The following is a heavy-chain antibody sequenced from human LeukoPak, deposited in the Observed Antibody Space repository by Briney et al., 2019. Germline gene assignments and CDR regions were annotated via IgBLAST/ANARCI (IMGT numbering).Heavy chain of an antibody. J-gene: IGHJ5*02. Sequence: SETLSLTCTVPGGSISSYYWSWIRQPPGKGLEWIGYIYYSGSTNYNPSLKSRVTISVDTSKNQFSLKLSSVTAADTAVYYCARAWFVGGGSGSYSWFDPWGQGTLVTVSS. CDR2: IYYSGST. V-gene: IGHV4-59*01. CDR3: ARAWFVGGGSGSYSWFDP. CDR1: GGSISSYY. D-gene: IGHD3-10*01.